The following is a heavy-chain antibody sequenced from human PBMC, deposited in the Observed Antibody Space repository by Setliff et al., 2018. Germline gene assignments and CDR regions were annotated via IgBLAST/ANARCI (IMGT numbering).Heavy chain of an antibody. CDR2: IIPILGIA. CDR3: ARAVAPRDNYYYMDV. CDR1: GGTFSSYA. V-gene: IGHV1-69*10. Sequence: GASVKVSCKASGGTFSSYAISWVRQAPGQGLEWMGGIIPILGIANYAQKFQGRVTITADKSTSTAYMELSSLRSEDTAVYYCARAVAPRDNYYYMDVWGKGTTVTVSS. D-gene: IGHD2-21*02. J-gene: IGHJ6*03.